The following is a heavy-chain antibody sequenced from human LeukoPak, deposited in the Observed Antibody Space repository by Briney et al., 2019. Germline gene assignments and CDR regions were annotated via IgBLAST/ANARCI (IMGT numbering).Heavy chain of an antibody. CDR2: ISYDGSNK. Sequence: GRSLRLSCAASGFTFSSYGMHWVRQAPGKGLEWVAVISYDGSNKYYADSVKGRFTIPRDNSKNTLYLQMNSLRAEDTAVYYCAKDSYYYDSSGYLNWGQGTLVTVSS. J-gene: IGHJ4*02. CDR1: GFTFSSYG. D-gene: IGHD3-22*01. CDR3: AKDSYYYDSSGYLN. V-gene: IGHV3-30*18.